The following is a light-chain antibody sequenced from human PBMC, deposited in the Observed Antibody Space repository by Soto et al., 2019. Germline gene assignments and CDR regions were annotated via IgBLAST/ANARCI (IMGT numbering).Light chain of an antibody. Sequence: QSALTQPASVSGSPGQSITISCSGSSGDIGGYNFVSWYQHLPGKAPKLIIFEVRFRPSGVSNRFSGSKSGDTASLTISKLLPEDEADYYCSSYTSTGTLIVFGGGTK. J-gene: IGLJ2*01. CDR1: SGDIGGYNF. CDR2: EVR. CDR3: SSYTSTGTLIV. V-gene: IGLV2-14*01.